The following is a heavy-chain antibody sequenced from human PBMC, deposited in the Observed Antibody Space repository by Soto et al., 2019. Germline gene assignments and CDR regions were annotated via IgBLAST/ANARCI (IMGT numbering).Heavy chain of an antibody. D-gene: IGHD7-27*01. CDR3: TTVFWPTELGIFDY. J-gene: IGHJ4*02. CDR1: GFTFSNAW. V-gene: IGHV3-15*01. CDR2: IKSKTDGGTT. Sequence: GGSLRLSCAASGFTFSNAWMSWVRQAPGKGLEWVGRIKSKTDGGTTDYAAPVKGRFTISRDDSKNTLYLQMNSLKTEDTAVYYCTTVFWPTELGIFDYWGQGTLVTVSS.